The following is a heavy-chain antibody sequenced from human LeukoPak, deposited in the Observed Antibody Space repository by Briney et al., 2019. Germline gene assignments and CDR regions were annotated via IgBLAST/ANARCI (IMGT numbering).Heavy chain of an antibody. CDR3: ARHTPVWGSYRQAAFDI. V-gene: IGHV4-59*08. J-gene: IGHJ3*02. CDR1: GGSISSYY. D-gene: IGHD3-16*02. CDR2: IYYSGST. Sequence: SETLSLTCTVSGGSISSYYWSWIRQPAGKGLEWIGYIYYSGSTNYNPSLKSRVTISVDTSKNQFSLKLSSVTAADTAVYYCARHTPVWGSYRQAAFDIWGQGTMVTVSS.